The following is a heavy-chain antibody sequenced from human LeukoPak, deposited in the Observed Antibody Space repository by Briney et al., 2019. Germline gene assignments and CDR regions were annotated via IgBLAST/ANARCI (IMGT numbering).Heavy chain of an antibody. CDR1: GFTFSTYW. CDR3: ATFRFLGT. J-gene: IGHJ3*01. CDR2: IKPGGNEK. V-gene: IGHV3-7*03. Sequence: GGSLRLSCAASGFTFSTYWMTWVRQAPGKGLEWVANIKPGGNEKYYVDSVKGRFTISRDNVKNSLYLQMNSPRAEDTAIYYCATFRFLGTWGQGTMVAVSP. D-gene: IGHD3-3*01.